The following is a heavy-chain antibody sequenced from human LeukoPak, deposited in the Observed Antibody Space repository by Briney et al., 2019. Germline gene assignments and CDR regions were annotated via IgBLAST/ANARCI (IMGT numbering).Heavy chain of an antibody. CDR2: IKQDGSEK. CDR1: GFTSSSYW. V-gene: IGHV3-7*01. J-gene: IGHJ4*02. CDR3: ARDMYGGGFSALDY. D-gene: IGHD1-26*01. Sequence: GGSLRLSCAASGFTSSSYWMSWVRQAPGKGLEWVANIKQDGSEKYYVDSVKGRFTISRDNAKNSLYLQMNSLRAEDTAVYYCARDMYGGGFSALDYWGQGTLVTVSS.